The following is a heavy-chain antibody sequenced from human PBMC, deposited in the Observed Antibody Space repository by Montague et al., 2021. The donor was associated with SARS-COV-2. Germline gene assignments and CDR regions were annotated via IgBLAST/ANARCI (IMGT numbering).Heavy chain of an antibody. CDR2: INHGGST. J-gene: IGHJ6*03. V-gene: IGHV4-34*01. D-gene: IGHD3-10*01. CDR1: GTSLSGYY. Sequence: SETLSLTCAVHGTSLSGYYWNWIRQPPGKGLEWIGEINHGGSTKYSPSLKSRLTISADTSKTQFSLRLTSVAAADTAVYYCARLRDGVVPSPILGVGPYYSYYMDVWGRGTTVTVSS. CDR3: ARLRDGVVPSPILGVGPYYSYYMDV.